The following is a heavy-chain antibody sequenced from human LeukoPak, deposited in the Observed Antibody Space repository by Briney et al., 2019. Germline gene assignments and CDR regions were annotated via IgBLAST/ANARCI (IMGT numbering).Heavy chain of an antibody. D-gene: IGHD1-26*01. J-gene: IGHJ3*02. CDR2: INYGGSTSYNDGNT. CDR1: GGSISSYY. Sequence: SETLSLTCTVSGGSISSYYWSWIRQPPGKGLEWIGEINYGGSTSYNDGNTNYNPSLKSRVTISVNMSKNQFSLSLDSVTAADTAVYYCARGPYLSGSYVFRHDAFDIWGQGTMVTVSS. V-gene: IGHV4-34*01. CDR3: ARGPYLSGSYVFRHDAFDI.